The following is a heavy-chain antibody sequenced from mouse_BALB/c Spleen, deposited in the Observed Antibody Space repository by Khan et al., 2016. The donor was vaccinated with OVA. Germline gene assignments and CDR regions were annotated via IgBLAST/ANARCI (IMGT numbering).Heavy chain of an antibody. CDR2: ISSGGSYT. J-gene: IGHJ4*01. V-gene: IGHV5-9*02. CDR1: GFAFSSYD. Sequence: EVELVESGGGLVKPGGSLKLSCAASGFAFSSYDMSWARQTPEKRLEWVATISSGGSYTKYSDSVKGRFIISRDKARNTLYLQMSSLRSEVTALYYCVRHGGFDPYYAMDNWGQGTSVTVSS. CDR3: VRHGGFDPYYAMDN.